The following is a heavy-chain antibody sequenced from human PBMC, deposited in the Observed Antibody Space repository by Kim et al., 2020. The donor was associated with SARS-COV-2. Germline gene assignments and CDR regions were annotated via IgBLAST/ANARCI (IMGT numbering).Heavy chain of an antibody. Sequence: GRERYYVASWKGRFTISRDNAKKSLFLQMDSLRAEDTAIYYCARENWSFDVWGRGTLVTVSS. J-gene: IGHJ2*01. CDR3: ARENWSFDV. CDR2: GRER. V-gene: IGHV3-7*03.